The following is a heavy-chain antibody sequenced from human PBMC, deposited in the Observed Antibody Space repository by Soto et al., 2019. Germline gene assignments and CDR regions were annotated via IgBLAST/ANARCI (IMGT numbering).Heavy chain of an antibody. J-gene: IGHJ4*02. V-gene: IGHV3-48*02. CDR1: GFTFSSYS. CDR3: ARGLYYYDSSGYWGY. CDR2: ISSSSSTI. Sequence: EVQLVESGGGLVQPGGSLRLSCAASGFTFSSYSMNWVRQAPGKGLEWVSYISSSSSTIYYADSVKGRFTISRDNAKKSLYLQMNSLRDEDTAVYYCARGLYYYDSSGYWGYWGQGTLVTVSS. D-gene: IGHD3-22*01.